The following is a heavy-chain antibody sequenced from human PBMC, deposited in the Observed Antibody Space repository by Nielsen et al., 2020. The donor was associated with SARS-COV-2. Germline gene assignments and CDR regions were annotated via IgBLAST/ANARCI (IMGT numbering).Heavy chain of an antibody. CDR1: GFTFSSYW. Sequence: GESLKISCAASGFTFSSYWMSWVRQAPGKGLEWVANIKQDGSEKYYVDSVKGRFTISRDNAANSLYMEMVRLRAEDTAVYYCATVGATDYWGQGTLVTVSS. CDR2: IKQDGSEK. D-gene: IGHD1-26*01. J-gene: IGHJ4*02. CDR3: ATVGATDY. V-gene: IGHV3-7*02.